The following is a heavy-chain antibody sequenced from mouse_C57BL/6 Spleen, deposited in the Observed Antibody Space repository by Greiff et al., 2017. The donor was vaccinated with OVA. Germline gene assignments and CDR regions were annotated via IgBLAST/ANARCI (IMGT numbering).Heavy chain of an antibody. CDR2: IHPTSGST. V-gene: IGHV1-64*01. CDR3: ARYYYYGSSHWYFDV. Sequence: QVQLQQPGAELVKPGASVKLSCKASGYTFTSYWMHWVKQRPGQGLEWIGLIHPTSGSTNYNEKFTSKATLTVDTPSSTAYMQLSSLTSEDSAVYYCARYYYYGSSHWYFDVWGTGTTVTVSS. CDR1: GYTFTSYW. D-gene: IGHD1-1*01. J-gene: IGHJ1*03.